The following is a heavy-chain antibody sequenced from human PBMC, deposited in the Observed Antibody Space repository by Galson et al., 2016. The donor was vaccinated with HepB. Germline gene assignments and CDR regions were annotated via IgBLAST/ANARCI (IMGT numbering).Heavy chain of an antibody. D-gene: IGHD4-17*01. J-gene: IGHJ4*02. CDR1: GFTFSACA. CDR3: AKRCPIYSDDDLDY. V-gene: IGHV3-23*01. CDR2: ISNTAGVT. Sequence: SLRLSCATSGFTFSACAMNWVRQAPGKGLEWVSGISNTAGVTNYADSVKGRFTISRDNSKNTLYLQMSSLQAEDTAVYYCAKRCPIYSDDDLDYWGQGSLVTVSP.